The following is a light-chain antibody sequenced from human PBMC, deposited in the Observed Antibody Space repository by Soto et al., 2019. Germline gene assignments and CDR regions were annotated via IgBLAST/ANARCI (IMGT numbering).Light chain of an antibody. Sequence: EIVLTQSPGTLSLTPGESATLSCRASQSVSSSYLAWHQQKPGQAPRLLIYAASTRAAGIPDRFSGSGSGTNFTLTTSRLEPEDFSVYYCQQYGSSPAITFGQGTRLEIK. V-gene: IGKV3-20*01. CDR1: QSVSSSY. J-gene: IGKJ5*01. CDR2: AAS. CDR3: QQYGSSPAIT.